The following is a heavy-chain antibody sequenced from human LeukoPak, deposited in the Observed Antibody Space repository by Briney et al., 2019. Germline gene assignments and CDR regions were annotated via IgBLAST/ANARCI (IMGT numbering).Heavy chain of an antibody. J-gene: IGHJ6*02. CDR3: ARGRPNLYCSSTSCYHYYYYGMDV. CDR1: GGSFSGYY. CDR2: INHSGST. D-gene: IGHD2-2*01. V-gene: IGHV4-34*01. Sequence: SETLSLTCAVYGGSFSGYYWSWIRQPPGKGLEWIGEINHSGSTNYNPSLKSRVTISVDTSKNQFSLKLSSVTAADTAVYYCARGRPNLYCSSTSCYHYYYYGMDVWGQGTTITVSS.